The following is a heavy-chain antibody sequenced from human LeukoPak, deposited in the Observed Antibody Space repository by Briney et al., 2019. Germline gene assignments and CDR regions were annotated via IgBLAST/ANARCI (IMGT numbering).Heavy chain of an antibody. D-gene: IGHD1-26*01. CDR3: ARGLVGSYFRPLDY. J-gene: IGHJ4*02. Sequence: PSETLSPTCAVYGGSFSGYYWSWIRQPPGKVLEWIGEINHSGSTNYNPSLKSRVTISVDTSKNQFSLKLSSVTAADTAVYYCARGLVGSYFRPLDYWGQGTLVTVSS. V-gene: IGHV4-34*01. CDR1: GGSFSGYY. CDR2: INHSGST.